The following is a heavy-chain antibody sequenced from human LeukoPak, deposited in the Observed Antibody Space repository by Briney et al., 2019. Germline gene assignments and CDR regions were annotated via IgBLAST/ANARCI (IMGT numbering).Heavy chain of an antibody. Sequence: ASVKVSCKASGYTFTSYGISWVRQAPGQGLEWMGWISAYNGNTNYAQKLQGRVTMTTDTSTSTAYMELRSLRSDDTAAYYCARDGDYCSSTSCYDYWGQGTLVTVSS. V-gene: IGHV1-18*01. J-gene: IGHJ4*02. CDR3: ARDGDYCSSTSCYDY. D-gene: IGHD2-2*01. CDR2: ISAYNGNT. CDR1: GYTFTSYG.